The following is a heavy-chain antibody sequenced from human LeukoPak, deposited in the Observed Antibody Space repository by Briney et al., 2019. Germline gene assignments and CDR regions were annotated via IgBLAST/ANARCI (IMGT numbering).Heavy chain of an antibody. CDR2: INHSGST. V-gene: IGHV4-34*01. CDR3: ARFPAAAGMRLDY. CDR1: GGSFSGYY. D-gene: IGHD6-13*01. Sequence: SETLSLTCAVYGGSFSGYYWSWIRQPPGKGLEWIGEINHSGSTNYNPSLKSRVTISVDTSKNQFSLKLSSVTAADTAVYYCARFPAAAGMRLDYWGQGTLVTVSS. J-gene: IGHJ4*02.